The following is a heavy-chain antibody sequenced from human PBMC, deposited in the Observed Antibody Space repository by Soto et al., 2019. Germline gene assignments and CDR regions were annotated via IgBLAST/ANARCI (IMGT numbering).Heavy chain of an antibody. CDR3: ATNYDFLSHFDMDV. J-gene: IGHJ6*03. D-gene: IGHD3-3*01. CDR2: ISSSSSYI. V-gene: IGHV3-21*01. CDR1: GFTFSSYS. Sequence: GGSLRLSCAASGFTFSSYSMNWVRQAPGKGLEWVSSISSSSSYIYYADSVKGRFTISRDNAKNSLYLQMNSLRAEDTAVYYCATNYDFLSHFDMDVWGKGTTVTVSS.